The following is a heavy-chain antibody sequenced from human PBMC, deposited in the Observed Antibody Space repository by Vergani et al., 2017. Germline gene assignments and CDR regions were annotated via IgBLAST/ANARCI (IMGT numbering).Heavy chain of an antibody. Sequence: QVQLVQSGAEVKKPGASVKVSCKASGYTFTGYYMHWVRQAPGQGLEWMGWINPNSGGTNYAQKFQGRVTMTRDTSISTAYMELSRLRSDDTAVYYCARGAYYGDYAYYYGMDVWGQGTTVTVSS. CDR1: GYTFTGYY. V-gene: IGHV1-2*02. CDR2: INPNSGGT. J-gene: IGHJ6*02. D-gene: IGHD4-17*01. CDR3: ARGAYYGDYAYYYGMDV.